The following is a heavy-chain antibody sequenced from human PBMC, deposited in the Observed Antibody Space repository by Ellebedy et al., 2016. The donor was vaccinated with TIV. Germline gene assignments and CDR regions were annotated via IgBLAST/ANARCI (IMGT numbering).Heavy chain of an antibody. CDR2: VHYSGST. D-gene: IGHD1-1*01. Sequence: MPSETLSLTCGVPGDSITNSTWSWIRQPPGKGLEWIGYVHYSGSTSFNPSLKSRVIISLNTSKNQLSLKLNSVTAADTAVYYCARHSRTGWNEFFDYWGQGTLVTVSS. J-gene: IGHJ4*02. CDR1: GDSITNST. V-gene: IGHV4-59*08. CDR3: ARHSRTGWNEFFDY.